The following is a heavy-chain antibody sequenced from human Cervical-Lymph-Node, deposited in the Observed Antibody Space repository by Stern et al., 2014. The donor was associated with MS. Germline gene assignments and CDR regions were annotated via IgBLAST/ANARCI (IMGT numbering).Heavy chain of an antibody. CDR3: AKGGSGSYLD. CDR1: GFIFRNYA. J-gene: IGHJ4*02. D-gene: IGHD1-26*01. V-gene: IGHV3-30*04. Sequence: VQLEESGGGVVQPGRSLRLSCAASGFIFRNYAAHWVRQPPGKGLEWVAIISFDGRDKYYTDSVKGRCTVSRNNSKNRLYLEMNSLRLEDTAVYYCAKGGSGSYLDWGQGSLVTVSS. CDR2: ISFDGRDK.